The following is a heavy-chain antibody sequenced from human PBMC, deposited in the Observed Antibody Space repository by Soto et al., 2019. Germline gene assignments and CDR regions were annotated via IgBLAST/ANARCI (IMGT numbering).Heavy chain of an antibody. CDR3: ARDGRPYCSGGSCLEAFDI. CDR1: GYTFTSYG. D-gene: IGHD2-15*01. Sequence: GASVKVSCKASGYTFTSYGISWVRQAPGQGLEWMGWISAYNGNTNYAQKLQGRVTMTTDTSTSTAYMELRSLRSDDTAVYYCARDGRPYCSGGSCLEAFDIWGQGTVVTVSS. V-gene: IGHV1-18*01. CDR2: ISAYNGNT. J-gene: IGHJ3*02.